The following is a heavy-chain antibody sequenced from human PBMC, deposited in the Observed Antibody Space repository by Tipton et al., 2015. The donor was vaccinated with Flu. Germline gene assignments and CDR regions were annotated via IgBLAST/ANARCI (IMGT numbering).Heavy chain of an antibody. CDR3: ARGGVVVAATHDAFDI. Sequence: QLVQSGAEVKKPGASVKVSCKASGYTFTGYYMHWVRQASGQGLEWMGWINPNSGGTNYAQKFQGRVTMTRDTSISTAYMELSRPRSDDTAVYYCARGGVVVAATHDAFDIWGQGTMVTVSS. V-gene: IGHV1-2*02. CDR1: GYTFTGYY. CDR2: INPNSGGT. J-gene: IGHJ3*02. D-gene: IGHD2-15*01.